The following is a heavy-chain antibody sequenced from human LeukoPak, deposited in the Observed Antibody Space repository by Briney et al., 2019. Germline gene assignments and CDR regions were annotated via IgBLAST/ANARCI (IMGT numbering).Heavy chain of an antibody. CDR3: ARARKGHYLDY. CDR2: IDTSGSAM. J-gene: IGHJ4*02. D-gene: IGHD1-14*01. CDR1: GFTFSDNY. Sequence: GGSLTLSCAASGFTFSDNYMIWIRQAPGKGLEWVSYIDTSGSAMYYAVPVKGRFTISRDNARNSLYLQMNSLRAEDTAVYYWARARKGHYLDYWGQGTLVTVSS. V-gene: IGHV3-11*04.